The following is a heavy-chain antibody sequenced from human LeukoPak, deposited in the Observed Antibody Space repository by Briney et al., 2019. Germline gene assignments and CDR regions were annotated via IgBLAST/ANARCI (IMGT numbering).Heavy chain of an antibody. Sequence: SGTLSLTCTVSGDSISSYYWSWIRQPPGKGLEWIGYIYYSGSTNYNPSLKSRVTISVDTSKNQFSLKLSSVTAADTAVYYCARGVITFGGVISPPDYWGQGTLVTVSS. D-gene: IGHD3-16*02. J-gene: IGHJ4*02. CDR2: IYYSGST. CDR1: GDSISSYY. V-gene: IGHV4-59*01. CDR3: ARGVITFGGVISPPDY.